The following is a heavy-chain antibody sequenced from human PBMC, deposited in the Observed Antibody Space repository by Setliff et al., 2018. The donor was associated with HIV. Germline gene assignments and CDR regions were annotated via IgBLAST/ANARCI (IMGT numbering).Heavy chain of an antibody. CDR1: NYSISIDYY. Sequence: PSETLSLTCAVSNYSISIDYYWGWIRQPQGKGLEWIGSISHSGSIYYNPSPSLKSRVTISLDTSKKQFSLKLKSVTAADTAVYYCATYADRESNSFDPWGQGILVTVSS. CDR3: ATYADRESNSFDP. D-gene: IGHD3-10*01. CDR2: ISHSGSI. J-gene: IGHJ5*02. V-gene: IGHV4-38-2*01.